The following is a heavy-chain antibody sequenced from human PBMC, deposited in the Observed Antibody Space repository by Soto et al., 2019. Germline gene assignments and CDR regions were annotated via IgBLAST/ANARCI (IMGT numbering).Heavy chain of an antibody. J-gene: IGHJ4*02. CDR1: GYTFTNFC. CDR2: ISAYNGNT. Sequence: QVQLVQSGDEVKKPGSSVKVSCKASGYTFTNFCISGVRQAPGQGLERMGWISAYNGNTNYAQKFQGGVTMATDTSTRTAYMEVRSLRLDVTAVYYCVRGGTPLDYWGQGTLVNVS. CDR3: VRGGTPLDY. D-gene: IGHD3-16*01. V-gene: IGHV1-18*01.